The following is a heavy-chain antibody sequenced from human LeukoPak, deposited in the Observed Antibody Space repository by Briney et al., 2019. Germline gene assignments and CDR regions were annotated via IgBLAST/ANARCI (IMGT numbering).Heavy chain of an antibody. CDR1: GATFISYA. J-gene: IGHJ6*03. V-gene: IGHV1-69*06. D-gene: IGHD6-13*01. CDR3: ARVVGLTGYSSSWYSGYYYYMDV. CDR2: IIPIFGTA. Sequence: ASVTVSCKASGATFISYAMSWVRQAPGQGLEWMGGIIPIFGTANYAQKFQGRVTITADKSTSTAYMELSSLRSEDTAVYYCARVVGLTGYSSSWYSGYYYYMDVWGKGTTVTVSS.